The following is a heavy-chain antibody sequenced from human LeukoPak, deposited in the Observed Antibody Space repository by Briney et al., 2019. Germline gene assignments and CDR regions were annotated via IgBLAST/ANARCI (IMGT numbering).Heavy chain of an antibody. CDR3: ARDASISILCW. CDR1: GYTFTNYY. J-gene: IGHJ1*01. D-gene: IGHD2-21*01. V-gene: IGHV1-46*01. CDR2: INPSGGST. Sequence: GASVKVSCTASGYTFTNYYMHWVRQAPGQGLEWMGIINPSGGSTNYAQKFQGRVTMTRDTSTSTVYMELSSLRSEDTAVYYCARDASISILCWWGQGTLVTVSS.